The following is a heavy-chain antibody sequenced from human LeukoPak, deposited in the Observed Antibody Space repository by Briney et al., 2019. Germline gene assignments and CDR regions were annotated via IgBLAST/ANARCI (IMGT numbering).Heavy chain of an antibody. Sequence: SETLSLTCSVSGASMSNYFWNWIRQSAGKGLEWIGRIYSSGATDYNPSLKSRVTLSVDMSKNQFSLKLKSVTAADTAVYYCARATDSSVNTAFD. CDR1: GASMSNYF. D-gene: IGHD3-22*01. CDR2: IYSSGAT. J-gene: IGHJ3*02. V-gene: IGHV4-4*07. CDR3: ARATDSSVNTAFD.